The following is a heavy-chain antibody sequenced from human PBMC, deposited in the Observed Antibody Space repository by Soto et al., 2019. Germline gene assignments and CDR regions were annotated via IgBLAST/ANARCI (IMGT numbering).Heavy chain of an antibody. Sequence: EVQLVESGGGLVQPGGSLRLSCLTSGFSFHTFDMNWVRQAPGRGLEWVSSISRTGGTIYYADSVRGRFTVSRDNAVTSLYLQMGSLRDEDPAVYYCARGNSTGSHYNSGYWGQGTLVIVSS. CDR2: ISRTGGTI. J-gene: IGHJ4*02. D-gene: IGHD3-10*01. CDR3: ARGNSTGSHYNSGY. V-gene: IGHV3-48*02. CDR1: GFSFHTFD.